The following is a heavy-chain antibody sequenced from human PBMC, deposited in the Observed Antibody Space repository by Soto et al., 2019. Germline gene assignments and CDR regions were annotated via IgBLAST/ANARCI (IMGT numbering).Heavy chain of an antibody. V-gene: IGHV4-4*07. J-gene: IGHJ4*02. D-gene: IGHD1-7*01. CDR3: AGESGENWSYEAY. Sequence: QVQLQESGPGRVKPSETLSLTCSVSGGSITDYSWNWIRQSAGKGLEWIGRISATGKNQVNPSLQSRVTMSLDTSKHQFSLKLNSVTAADTAMYYCAGESGENWSYEAYWGQGTLVTVSS. CDR1: GGSITDYS. CDR2: ISATGKN.